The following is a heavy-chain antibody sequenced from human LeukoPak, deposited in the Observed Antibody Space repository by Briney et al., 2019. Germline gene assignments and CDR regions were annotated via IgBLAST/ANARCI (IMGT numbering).Heavy chain of an antibody. CDR3: ARPHNLQWLVIDY. J-gene: IGHJ4*02. V-gene: IGHV3-30-3*01. CDR2: ISYDGGNK. Sequence: GGSLRLSCATSGFTFTSYAMQWVRQAPGKGLEWVAVISYDGGNKYSADSVKGRFTISRDNSKNTLYLQMNSLRAEDTAAYYCARPHNLQWLVIDYWGQGTLVTVSS. CDR1: GFTFTSYA. D-gene: IGHD6-19*01.